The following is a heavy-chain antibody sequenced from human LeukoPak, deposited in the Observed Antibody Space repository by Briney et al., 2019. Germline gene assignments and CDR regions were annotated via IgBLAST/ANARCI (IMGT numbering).Heavy chain of an antibody. V-gene: IGHV3-23*01. CDR3: AKGTGNWNYYYYMDV. CDR2: ITGSGGKT. J-gene: IGHJ6*03. D-gene: IGHD1-1*01. Sequence: GGSLRLSCEASGFTYTNYAMAWVRQGPGQGLEWVAGITGSGGKTYYADSVRGRFTISRDNPKNTLYLQMNSLRAEDTAVYYCAKGTGNWNYYYYMDVWGKGTTVTVSS. CDR1: GFTYTNYA.